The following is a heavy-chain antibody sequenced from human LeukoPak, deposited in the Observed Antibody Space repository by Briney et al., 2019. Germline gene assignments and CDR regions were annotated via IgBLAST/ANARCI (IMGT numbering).Heavy chain of an antibody. CDR2: IYYSGST. CDR3: ARGYYYGSGSYPWFDP. V-gene: IGHV4-59*08. J-gene: IGHJ5*02. D-gene: IGHD3-10*01. Sequence: PSETLSLTCTVSGGSISSYYWSWIRQPPGKGLEWIGYIYYSGSTNYNPSLKSRVIISVDTSKNQFSLKLSSVTAADTAVYYCARGYYYGSGSYPWFDPWGQGTLVTVSS. CDR1: GGSISSYY.